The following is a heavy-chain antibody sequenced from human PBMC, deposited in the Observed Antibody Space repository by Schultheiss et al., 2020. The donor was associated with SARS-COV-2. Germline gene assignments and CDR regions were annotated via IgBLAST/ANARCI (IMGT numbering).Heavy chain of an antibody. V-gene: IGHV3-11*05. CDR2: ISSSSSYI. CDR3: ARVRVATIETTPVDY. CDR1: GFTFSDYY. D-gene: IGHD5-12*01. J-gene: IGHJ4*02. Sequence: GSLRLSCAASGFTFSDYYMSWIRQAPGKGLEWVSYISSSSSYIYYADSVKGRFTISRDNAKNSLYLQMNSLRAEDTAVYYCARVRVATIETTPVDYWGQGTLVTVSS.